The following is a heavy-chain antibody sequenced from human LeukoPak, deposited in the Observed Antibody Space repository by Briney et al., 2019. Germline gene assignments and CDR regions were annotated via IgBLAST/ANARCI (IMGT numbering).Heavy chain of an antibody. CDR1: GGSFSGYY. V-gene: IGHV4-34*01. Sequence: SETLSLTCAVYGGSFSGYYWSWIRQPPGKGLEWIGEINHSGSTNYNPSLKCRVTISVDTSKNQFSLKLSSVTAADTAVYYCAACIAARPIDYWGQGTLVTVSS. D-gene: IGHD6-6*01. J-gene: IGHJ4*02. CDR3: AACIAARPIDY. CDR2: INHSGST.